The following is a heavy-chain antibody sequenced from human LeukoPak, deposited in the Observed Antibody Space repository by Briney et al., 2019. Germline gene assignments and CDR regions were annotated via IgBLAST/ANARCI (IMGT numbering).Heavy chain of an antibody. J-gene: IGHJ4*02. V-gene: IGHV4-59*08. D-gene: IGHD3-22*01. CDR2: VYYTGST. Sequence: SETLSLTCTVSGDSLSSYYWSWIRQPPGKGLEWIGYVYYTGSTNFNPSLKSRVTISVDTSKNQFSLKLSSVTAADTAVYYCARHSEYYYDSSGYFDYWGQGTLVTVSS. CDR1: GDSLSSYY. CDR3: ARHSEYYYDSSGYFDY.